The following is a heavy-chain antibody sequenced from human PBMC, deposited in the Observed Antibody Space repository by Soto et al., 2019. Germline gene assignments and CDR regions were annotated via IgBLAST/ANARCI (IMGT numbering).Heavy chain of an antibody. CDR2: IIPIFGTA. D-gene: IGHD3-3*01. J-gene: IGHJ4*02. CDR1: GGTFSSYA. Sequence: QVQLVQSGAEVKKPGSSVKVSCKASGGTFSSYAISWVRQAPGQGLEWMGGIIPIFGTANYAQKFQGRVTITSDEFTSTAYMELSSLRSEDTAVYYCARVGDTYYDFWSGYYIFDYWGQGTLVTVSS. V-gene: IGHV1-69*01. CDR3: ARVGDTYYDFWSGYYIFDY.